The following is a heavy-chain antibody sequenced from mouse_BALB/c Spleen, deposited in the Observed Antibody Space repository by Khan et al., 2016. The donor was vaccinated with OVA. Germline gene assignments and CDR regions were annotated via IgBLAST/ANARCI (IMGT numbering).Heavy chain of an antibody. J-gene: IGHJ3*01. CDR3: ARKAYYDYDPFPD. CDR1: GYSITSEYA. CDR2: INYSGNT. V-gene: IGHV3-2*02. Sequence: VQLKESGPGLVKPSQSLSLTCTVTGYSITSEYAWNWIRQFPGNKLEWMGYINYSGNTRFNPSLKSRTSITRDTSKNQFFLQLNSVTTEDTATLDSARKAYYDYDPFPDWGKGTQVTVSA. D-gene: IGHD2-4*01.